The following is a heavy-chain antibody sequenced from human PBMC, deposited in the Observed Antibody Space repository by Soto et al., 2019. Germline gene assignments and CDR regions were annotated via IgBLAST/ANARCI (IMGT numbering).Heavy chain of an antibody. J-gene: IGHJ6*02. V-gene: IGHV1-2*04. Sequence: ASVKVSCKASGYTFTGYYMHWVRQAPGQGLEWMGWINPNSGGTNYAQKFQGWVTMTRDTSISTAYMELSRLRSDDTAVYYCARERRIGSSSSGYYYYGMDVWGQGTTV. D-gene: IGHD6-6*01. CDR2: INPNSGGT. CDR1: GYTFTGYY. CDR3: ARERRIGSSSSGYYYYGMDV.